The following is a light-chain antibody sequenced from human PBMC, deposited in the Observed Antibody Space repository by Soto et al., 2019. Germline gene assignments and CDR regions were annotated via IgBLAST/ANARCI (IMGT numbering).Light chain of an antibody. Sequence: IQMTQSTSTLSASVVDRVTITCRASQSVSSWLAWYQQKPVQAPRLLIYDVSILESGVPSRFSGSGSGTEFTLTISSLQPDDFATYYCQQYSIIWTFGQGTKVDI. CDR3: QQYSIIWT. CDR2: DVS. CDR1: QSVSSW. J-gene: IGKJ1*01. V-gene: IGKV1-5*01.